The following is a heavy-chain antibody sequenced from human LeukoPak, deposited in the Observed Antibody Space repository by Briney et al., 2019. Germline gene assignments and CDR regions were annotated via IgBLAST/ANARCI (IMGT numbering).Heavy chain of an antibody. CDR1: GFTLSSYA. CDR3: AKGPIVVVPGDYFDY. V-gene: IGHV3-23*01. Sequence: GGSLTLSCAASGFTLSSYAMSWVRQGPGKGLEWVSAISGSGGSTYYADSVKGRFTISRDNSKNTLYLQMNSLRAEDTAVYYCAKGPIVVVPGDYFDYWGQGTLVTVSS. D-gene: IGHD2-2*01. CDR2: ISGSGGST. J-gene: IGHJ4*02.